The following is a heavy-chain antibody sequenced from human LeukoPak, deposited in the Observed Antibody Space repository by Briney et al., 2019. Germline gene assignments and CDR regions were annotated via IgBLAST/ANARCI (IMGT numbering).Heavy chain of an antibody. Sequence: GASVKVSCKASGYTFTSYDINWVRQATGQGLEWMGWMNPNSGNTGYAQKFQGRVTITRNTSISTAYMELSSLRSEDTAVYYCARSGYCSSTRCLSRRFDYWGQGTLVTVSS. D-gene: IGHD2-2*03. CDR3: ARSGYCSSTRCLSRRFDY. J-gene: IGHJ4*02. CDR2: MNPNSGNT. V-gene: IGHV1-8*03. CDR1: GYTFTSYD.